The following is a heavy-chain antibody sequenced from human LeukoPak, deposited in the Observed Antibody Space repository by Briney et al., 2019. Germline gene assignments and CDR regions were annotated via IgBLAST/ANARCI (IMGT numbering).Heavy chain of an antibody. CDR3: ARDNLLDCSSTRHCGFAP. CDR2: IYTSGST. V-gene: IGHV4-4*07. Sequence: SETLSLTCTVSGGSISSYYWSWIRQPAGKGLEWIGRIYTSGSTNYNPSLKSRVTMSVDTSKNQFSLKLSYVTAADTAVYYCARDNLLDCSSTRHCGFAPWGQGTLVTVSS. J-gene: IGHJ5*02. D-gene: IGHD2-2*01. CDR1: GGSISSYY.